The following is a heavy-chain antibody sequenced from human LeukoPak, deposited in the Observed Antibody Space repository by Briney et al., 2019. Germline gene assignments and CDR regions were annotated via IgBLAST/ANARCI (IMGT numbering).Heavy chain of an antibody. CDR1: GYTFSAYY. CDR3: ARGSRDIVLMVYANFDY. CDR2: INPNSGGT. J-gene: IGHJ4*02. V-gene: IGHV1-2*02. Sequence: ASVKVSCKASGYTFSAYYMHWVRQAPGQGLEWMGWINPNSGGTNYAQKFQGRVTMTRDTSISTAYMELSRLRSDDTAVYYCARGSRDIVLMVYANFDYWGQGTLVTVSS. D-gene: IGHD2-8*01.